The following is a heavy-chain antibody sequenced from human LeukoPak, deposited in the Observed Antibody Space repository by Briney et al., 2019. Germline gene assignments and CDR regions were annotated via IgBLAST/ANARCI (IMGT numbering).Heavy chain of an antibody. Sequence: GGSLRLSCAASGFTFDDYTMHWVRQAPGKGLEWVSLISWDGGSTYYADSVKGRLTISRDNSKNSLYLQMNSLRTEDTALYYCAKDLLPYYYDSSGYYFRGLTDYWGQGTLVTVSS. J-gene: IGHJ4*02. V-gene: IGHV3-43*01. CDR1: GFTFDDYT. CDR2: ISWDGGST. D-gene: IGHD3-22*01. CDR3: AKDLLPYYYDSSGYYFRGLTDY.